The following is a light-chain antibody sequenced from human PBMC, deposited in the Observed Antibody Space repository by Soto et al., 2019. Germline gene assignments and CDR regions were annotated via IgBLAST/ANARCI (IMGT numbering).Light chain of an antibody. CDR1: QSVGSSY. CDR2: GAS. Sequence: EIGLTQSPGPLSLSPGERATLSCRASQSVGSSYLAWYQQKPGQAPRLLIYGASTRATGIPARFSGSGSGTEFTLTISSLQSKDFAVYYCQQYNNWHPLTFGGGTKVDIK. CDR3: QQYNNWHPLT. V-gene: IGKV3D-15*01. J-gene: IGKJ4*01.